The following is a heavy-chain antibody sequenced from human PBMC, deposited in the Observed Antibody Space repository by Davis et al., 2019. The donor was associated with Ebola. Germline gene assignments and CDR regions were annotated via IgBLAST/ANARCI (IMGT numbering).Heavy chain of an antibody. Sequence: SVKVSCKASGGTFSSYAISWVRQAPGQGLEWMGGIIPILGIANYAQKFQGRVTMTRDTSISTAYMELSRLRSDDTAVYYCARAHRVGKGDYWGQGTLVTVSS. CDR2: IIPILGIA. J-gene: IGHJ4*02. V-gene: IGHV1-69*10. CDR1: GGTFSSYA. D-gene: IGHD7-27*01. CDR3: ARAHRVGKGDY.